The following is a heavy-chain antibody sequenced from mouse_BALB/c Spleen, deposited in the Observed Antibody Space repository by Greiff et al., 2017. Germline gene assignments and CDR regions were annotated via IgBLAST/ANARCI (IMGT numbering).Heavy chain of an antibody. V-gene: IGHV5-6-4*01. D-gene: IGHD6-2*01. Sequence: EVKVEESGGGLVKPGGSLKLSCAASGFTFSSYTMSWVRQTPEKRLEWVATISSGGSYTYYPDSVKGRFTISRDNAKNTLYLQMSSLKSEDTAMYYCTRDLFRTEKDPAWFAYWGQGTLVTVSA. CDR3: TRDLFRTEKDPAWFAY. CDR1: GFTFSSYT. J-gene: IGHJ3*01. CDR2: ISSGGSYT.